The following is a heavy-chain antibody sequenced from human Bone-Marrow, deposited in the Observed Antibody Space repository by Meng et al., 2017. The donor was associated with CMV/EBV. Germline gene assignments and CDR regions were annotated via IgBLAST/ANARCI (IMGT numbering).Heavy chain of an antibody. CDR3: AKWGFLVGFAS. CDR1: GFTFSAYV. V-gene: IGHV3-23*01. J-gene: IGHJ5*02. Sequence: GESLKISCAASGFTFSAYVMSWVRQAPGKGLEWVSTISGRGGGTYYAASVKGRFTVSRDTSQNTLYLQMNSLRAEDSAIYYCAKWGFLVGFASWGQGTRVTGSS. CDR2: ISGRGGGT. D-gene: IGHD3-3*01.